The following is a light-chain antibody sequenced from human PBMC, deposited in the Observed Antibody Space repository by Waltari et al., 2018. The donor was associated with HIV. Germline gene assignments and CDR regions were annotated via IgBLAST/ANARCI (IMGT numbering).Light chain of an antibody. J-gene: IGKJ4*01. CDR2: AAS. V-gene: IGKV1-8*01. Sequence: AIRMTQSPSSCSASTDDRVTITCRASQGISRYLAWYQQQPGKAPKLVIYAASTVQSGVPARFSGSGSETDFALTICCLQSEDFATEYCQQYYSYPPLTFGGGTKVEIK. CDR1: QGISRY. CDR3: QQYYSYPPLT.